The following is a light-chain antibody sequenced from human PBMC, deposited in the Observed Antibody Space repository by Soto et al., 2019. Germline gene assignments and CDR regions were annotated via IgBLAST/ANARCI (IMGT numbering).Light chain of an antibody. Sequence: AIQLTQSPSSLSASVGDRVTITCRASQGIRSALGWYQQKPGKVPKLLIYAASTLQSGVPSRFSGSGFGTDFTLTINSLQPDDFANYYCLLDYAYFWAFGQGTKVEVK. CDR2: AAS. J-gene: IGKJ1*01. V-gene: IGKV1-6*01. CDR1: QGIRSA. CDR3: LLDYAYFWA.